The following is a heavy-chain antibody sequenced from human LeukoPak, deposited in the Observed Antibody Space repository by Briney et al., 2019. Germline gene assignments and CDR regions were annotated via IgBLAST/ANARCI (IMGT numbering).Heavy chain of an antibody. V-gene: IGHV3-23*01. D-gene: IGHD1-1*01. CDR1: GFTFSSYA. CDR2: IDGRGSST. Sequence: GGSLRLSCAASGFTFSSYAMSWVRQAPNKGLEWVSTIDGRGSSTFSADSVKGRFTISRDNSKNTLYLQMNSLRAEDTAVYYCAKDLPQQLLSDYWGQGTLVTVSS. CDR3: AKDLPQQLLSDY. J-gene: IGHJ4*02.